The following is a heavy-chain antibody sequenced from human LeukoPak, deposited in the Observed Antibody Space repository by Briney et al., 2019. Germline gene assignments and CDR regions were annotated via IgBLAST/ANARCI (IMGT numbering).Heavy chain of an antibody. CDR2: TYFRSKWFN. CDR1: GDSFSSNSAA. Sequence: SQTLSLTCAVSGDSFSSNSAAWNWLRQSPSGGLEWLGRTYFRSKWFNDYAESVRSRITINPDTSRNQFSLQLNSVTPEDTAVYYCAREHSSSSGPDSWGQGTRVTVSS. J-gene: IGHJ4*02. V-gene: IGHV6-1*01. D-gene: IGHD6-6*01. CDR3: AREHSSSSGPDS.